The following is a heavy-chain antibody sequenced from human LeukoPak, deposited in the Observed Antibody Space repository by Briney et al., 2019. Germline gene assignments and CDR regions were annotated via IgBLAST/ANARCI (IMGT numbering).Heavy chain of an antibody. J-gene: IGHJ3*02. Sequence: SQTLSLTCAISGDSVSRNTAGWSWIRQSPSRGLEWLGRTYYRSKWYSDFAPSVRNRITINPDTSKNQFSLKLTSVTAADTAVYYCAREDAQEGTNAFDIWGQGTMVTVSS. D-gene: IGHD2-2*01. CDR2: TYYRSKWYS. V-gene: IGHV6-1*01. CDR3: AREDAQEGTNAFDI. CDR1: GDSVSRNTAG.